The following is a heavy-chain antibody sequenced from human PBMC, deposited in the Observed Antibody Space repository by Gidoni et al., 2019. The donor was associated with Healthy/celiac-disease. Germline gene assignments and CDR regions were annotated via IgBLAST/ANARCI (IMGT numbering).Heavy chain of an antibody. CDR1: GGSISRSSYC. CDR3: ARLSIIAVAANFFFDY. CDR2: IYYSGST. Sequence: QLQLQESGPGLVKPSETLSLTCTVSGGSISRSSYCWGWIRQPPGKGLEWIGSIYYSGSTYYNPSLKSRVTVSVDTSKNQFSLKLSSVTAADTAVYYCARLSIIAVAANFFFDYWGQGTLVTVSS. J-gene: IGHJ4*02. V-gene: IGHV4-39*01. D-gene: IGHD6-19*01.